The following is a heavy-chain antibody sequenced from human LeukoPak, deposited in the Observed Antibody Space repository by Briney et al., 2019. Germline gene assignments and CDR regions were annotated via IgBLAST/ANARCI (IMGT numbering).Heavy chain of an antibody. V-gene: IGHV5-51*01. CDR1: GYTSPRNW. Sequence: GESLKISCKTSGYTSPRNWIAWMRQMPGTGLGEMGIIDVTDSDVRYNPSFQGHVTLLADKSTNTAYLQWNSLKASDTAMYYCARFGAFPAFDYWGQGTLVTVSS. J-gene: IGHJ4*02. CDR3: ARFGAFPAFDY. CDR2: IDVTDSDV. D-gene: IGHD3-3*02.